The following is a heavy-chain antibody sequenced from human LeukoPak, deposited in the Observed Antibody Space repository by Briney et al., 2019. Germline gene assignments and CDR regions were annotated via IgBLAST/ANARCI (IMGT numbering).Heavy chain of an antibody. CDR2: IDPSVDST. CDR1: GYTFKKYY. V-gene: IGHV1-46*02. CDR3: VRFQGGVPSADEC. D-gene: IGHD2-2*01. Sequence: ASAKVSCKASGYTFKKYYLHWLRQAPGQGLEWLGVIDPSVDSTSHAQKLQGRVTMTRDMTTNTVYMELSSLKAEDTALYYCVRFQGGVPSADECWGQGTLVTVSS. J-gene: IGHJ4*02.